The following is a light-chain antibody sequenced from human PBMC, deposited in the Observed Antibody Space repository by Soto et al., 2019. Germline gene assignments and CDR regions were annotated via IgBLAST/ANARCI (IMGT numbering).Light chain of an antibody. CDR3: TSYVGNDIWV. CDR1: SSDVGAYNY. V-gene: IGLV2-8*01. J-gene: IGLJ3*02. Sequence: QSALTQPPSASGSPGQSVTISCTGTSSDVGAYNYVSWYQQYPGKAPKLMIYEVNKRPSGVADRFSGSKSGNTASLTGSGLQDEEEDDYYCTSYVGNDIWVFGGGTKLTVL. CDR2: EVN.